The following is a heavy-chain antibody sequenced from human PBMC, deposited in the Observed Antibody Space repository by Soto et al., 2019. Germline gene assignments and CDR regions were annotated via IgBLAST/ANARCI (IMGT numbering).Heavy chain of an antibody. CDR2: IYTSGST. D-gene: IGHD6-6*01. Sequence: SETLSLTCTVSGGSISSYYWSWIRQPAGKGLEWIGRIYTSGSTNYNPSLKSRVTMSVDTSKNQFSLKLSSVTAADTAVYYCARTAGSSVANWFDPWGQGTLVTAPQ. CDR1: GGSISSYY. J-gene: IGHJ5*02. V-gene: IGHV4-4*07. CDR3: ARTAGSSVANWFDP.